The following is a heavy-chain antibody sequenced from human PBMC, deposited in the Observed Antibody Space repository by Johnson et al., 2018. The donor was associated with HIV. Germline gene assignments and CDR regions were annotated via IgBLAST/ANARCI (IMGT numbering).Heavy chain of an antibody. CDR2: IWFDGFNH. D-gene: IGHD6-6*01. J-gene: IGHJ3*01. V-gene: IGHV3-33*01. CDR1: GFTFNNYG. Sequence: QMLLVESGGGVVQPGGSLRLSCTASGFTFNNYGMHWVRQAPGKGLEWVAVIWFDGFNHYSADSVKGRFTISRDNSKNTLYLQMNSLRADDTAVYYCASEVEYSTLGGVWGQGTVVTVSS. CDR3: ASEVEYSTLGGV.